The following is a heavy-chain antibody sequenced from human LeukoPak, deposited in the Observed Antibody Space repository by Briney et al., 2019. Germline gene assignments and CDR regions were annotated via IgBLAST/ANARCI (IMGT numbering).Heavy chain of an antibody. V-gene: IGHV3-15*01. Sequence: GGSLRLSCAASGFTFSNAWMSWVRQAPGKGLEWVGRIKSKTDGGTTDYAAPVKGRFTISGDDSKNTLYLQMNSLKTEDTAVYYCTTGGERGYYDFWSGYYLNLWGQGTMVTVSS. CDR2: IKSKTDGGTT. CDR1: GFTFSNAW. CDR3: TTGGERGYYDFWSGYYLNL. D-gene: IGHD3-3*01. J-gene: IGHJ3*01.